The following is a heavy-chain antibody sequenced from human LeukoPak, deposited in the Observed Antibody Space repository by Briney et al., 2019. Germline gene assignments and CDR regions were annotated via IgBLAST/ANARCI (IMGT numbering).Heavy chain of an antibody. V-gene: IGHV3-23*01. CDR2: ISGSGGST. Sequence: GGSLRLSCAASGFTFSSYAMSGGRQAPGKGLEWVSAISGSGGSTYYADSVKGRFTISRDNAKNSLYLQMNSLRAEDTAVYYCARDPGYCSGGSCYRYFDYWGQGTLVTVSS. CDR1: GFTFSSYA. J-gene: IGHJ4*02. D-gene: IGHD2-15*01. CDR3: ARDPGYCSGGSCYRYFDY.